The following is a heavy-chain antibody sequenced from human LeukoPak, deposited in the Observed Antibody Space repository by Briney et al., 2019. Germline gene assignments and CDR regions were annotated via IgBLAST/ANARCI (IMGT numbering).Heavy chain of an antibody. J-gene: IGHJ6*02. Sequence: GGSLRLSCAASGFTFSSYAMSWVRQAPGKGLEWVAVISYDGSNKYYADSVKGRFTISRDNSKNTLYLQMNSLRAEDTAVYYCAKVSPDYGMDVWGQGTTVTVSS. CDR1: GFTFSSYA. D-gene: IGHD2/OR15-2a*01. CDR3: AKVSPDYGMDV. CDR2: ISYDGSNK. V-gene: IGHV3-30*18.